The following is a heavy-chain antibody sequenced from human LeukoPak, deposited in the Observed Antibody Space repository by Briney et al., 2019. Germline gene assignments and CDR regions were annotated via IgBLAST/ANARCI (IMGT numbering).Heavy chain of an antibody. D-gene: IGHD3-3*01. CDR3: ARASITIFGVVITAPLDY. V-gene: IGHV3-7*01. CDR2: IKRDGSEK. J-gene: IGHJ4*02. CDR1: GFTFSSYW. Sequence: GGSLRLSCAASGFTFSSYWMSWVRQAPGKGLEWVANIKRDGSEKYYVDSVKGQFTISRDNAKNSLYLQMNSLRAEDTAVYYCARASITIFGVVITAPLDYWGQGTLVTVSS.